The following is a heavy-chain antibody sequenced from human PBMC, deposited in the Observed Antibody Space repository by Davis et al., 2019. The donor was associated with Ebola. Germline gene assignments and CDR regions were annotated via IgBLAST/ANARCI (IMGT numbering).Heavy chain of an antibody. CDR1: GFTFSSYA. Sequence: GESLKISCAASGFTFSSYALNWVRPAPGKGLEWVSSISRSGITTYYTDSVKGRFTISRDNSKDTLYLQMTSLRPDDTAVYFCVRGVGGWGVTWGQGTLVTVSS. V-gene: IGHV3-23*01. CDR3: VRGVGGWGVT. D-gene: IGHD6-19*01. J-gene: IGHJ5*02. CDR2: ISRSGITT.